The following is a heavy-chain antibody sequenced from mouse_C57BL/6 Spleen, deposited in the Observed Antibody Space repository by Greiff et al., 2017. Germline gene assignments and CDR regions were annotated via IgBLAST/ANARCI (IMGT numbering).Heavy chain of an antibody. Sequence: QVHVKQSGAELVKPGASVKISCKASGYAFSSYWMNWVKQRPGKGLEWIGQIYPGDGDTNYNGKFKGKATLTADKSSSTAYMQLSSLTSEDSAVYFCARAPITTVVATGHFDYWGQGTTLTVSS. D-gene: IGHD1-1*01. CDR1: GYAFSSYW. CDR3: ARAPITTVVATGHFDY. V-gene: IGHV1-80*01. CDR2: IYPGDGDT. J-gene: IGHJ2*01.